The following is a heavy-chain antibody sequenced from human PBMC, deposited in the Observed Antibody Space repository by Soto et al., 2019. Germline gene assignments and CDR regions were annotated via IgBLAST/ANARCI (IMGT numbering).Heavy chain of an antibody. CDR3: ARVIAAMVYSDY. J-gene: IGHJ4*02. CDR1: GGSISSSSYY. Sequence: SETLSLTCTVSGGSISSSSYYWSWIRQPPGKGLEWIGYIYYSGSTYYNPSLKSRVTISVDTSKNQFSLKLSSVTAADTAVYYCARVIAAMVYSDYWGQGTLVTVSS. V-gene: IGHV4-30-4*01. CDR2: IYYSGST. D-gene: IGHD6-13*01.